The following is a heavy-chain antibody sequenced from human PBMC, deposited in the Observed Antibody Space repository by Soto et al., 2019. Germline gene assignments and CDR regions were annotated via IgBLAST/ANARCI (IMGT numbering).Heavy chain of an antibody. CDR2: IYSSGST. Sequence: PGGSLRLSCAASGFTVSSNYMSWVRQAPGKGLEWVSVIYSSGSTYYRDSVKGRFTISRDNSKNMVYLQMNSLRAEDTAVYYCARGGKYDPNWFDPWGQGTLVTV. D-gene: IGHD1-1*01. J-gene: IGHJ5*02. V-gene: IGHV3-53*01. CDR3: ARGGKYDPNWFDP. CDR1: GFTVSSNY.